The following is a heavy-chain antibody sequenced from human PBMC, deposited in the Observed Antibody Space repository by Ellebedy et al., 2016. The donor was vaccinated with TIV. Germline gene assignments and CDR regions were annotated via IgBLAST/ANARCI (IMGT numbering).Heavy chain of an antibody. J-gene: IGHJ4*02. Sequence: GGSLRLSCVASGFTFRSYYMSWVRRVPGRGLEWVAKIQDNGSEKYYVDSVRGRLTISRDNAQNSLYLQMTSLRADDTAVYFCARDKITGATLFDYWGQGTLVTVSS. V-gene: IGHV3-7*03. CDR2: IQDNGSEK. D-gene: IGHD7-27*01. CDR1: GFTFRSYY. CDR3: ARDKITGATLFDY.